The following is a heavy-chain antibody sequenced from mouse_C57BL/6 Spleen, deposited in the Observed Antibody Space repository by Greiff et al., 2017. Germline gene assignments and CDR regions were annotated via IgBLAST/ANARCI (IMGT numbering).Heavy chain of an antibody. Sequence: EVKLVESGGGLVQPGGSLSLSCAASGFTFTDYYMSWVRQPPGKALEWLGFIRNKANGYTTEYSASVKGRFTISRDNSQSILYLQMNALRAEDSATYYCASTTVVAPFAYWGQGTLVTVSA. D-gene: IGHD1-1*01. V-gene: IGHV7-3*01. CDR2: IRNKANGYTT. CDR3: ASTTVVAPFAY. J-gene: IGHJ3*01. CDR1: GFTFTDYY.